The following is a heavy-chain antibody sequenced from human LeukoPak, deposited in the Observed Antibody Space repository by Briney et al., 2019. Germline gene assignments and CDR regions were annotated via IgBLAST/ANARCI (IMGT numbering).Heavy chain of an antibody. CDR1: GFTFSTYA. CDR3: AKSPGSLFYFDF. D-gene: IGHD1-1*01. J-gene: IGHJ4*02. Sequence: GGSLRLSCAASGFTFSTYAMSWVRQAPGKGLEWVSSIFGNGGSTYYADSVKGRFTISRDNSKNTLYLQMNSLRAEDTAVYYCAKSPGSLFYFDFWGQGTRVTVSS. V-gene: IGHV3-23*01. CDR2: IFGNGGST.